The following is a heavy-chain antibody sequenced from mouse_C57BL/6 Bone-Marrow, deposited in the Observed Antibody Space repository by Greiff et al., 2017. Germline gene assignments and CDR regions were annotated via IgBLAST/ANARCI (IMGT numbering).Heavy chain of an antibody. Sequence: EVKLVESGGGLVKPGGSLKLSCAASGFTFSSYAMSWVRPTPETRLEWVATISDGGSYNYYPDNVQGRFTISIDNAKNNLYLQMSHLKSEDTAMYYCARESPIYYDYDVWFAYWGQGTLVTVSA. CDR3: ARESPIYYDYDVWFAY. V-gene: IGHV5-4*01. J-gene: IGHJ3*01. CDR2: ISDGGSYN. CDR1: GFTFSSYA. D-gene: IGHD2-4*01.